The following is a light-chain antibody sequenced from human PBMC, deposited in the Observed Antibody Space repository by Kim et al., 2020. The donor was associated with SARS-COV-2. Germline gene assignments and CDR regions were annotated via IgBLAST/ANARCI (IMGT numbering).Light chain of an antibody. CDR1: QSISSN. V-gene: IGKV3-15*01. CDR3: QQYNNWPLT. Sequence: VSPGERATLSCRASQSISSNLAWHQQKPGQAPRLLSYGASTRATGIPARFSGSGSGTEFTLTISSLQSEDFAVYYCQQYNNWPLTFGGGTKVDIK. J-gene: IGKJ4*01. CDR2: GAS.